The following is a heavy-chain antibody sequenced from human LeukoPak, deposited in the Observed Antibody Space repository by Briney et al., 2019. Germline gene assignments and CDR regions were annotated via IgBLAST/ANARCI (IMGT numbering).Heavy chain of an antibody. J-gene: IGHJ6*02. CDR3: AREVIMVRGVISYGMDV. CDR2: INAGNGNT. D-gene: IGHD3-10*01. V-gene: IGHV1-3*01. Sequence: ASVKLSCKASGYTFTSYAMHWVRQAPGQRLEWMGWINAGNGNTKYSQKFQGRVTITRDTSASTAYMELSSLRSEDTAVYYCAREVIMVRGVISYGMDVWGQGTTVTVSS. CDR1: GYTFTSYA.